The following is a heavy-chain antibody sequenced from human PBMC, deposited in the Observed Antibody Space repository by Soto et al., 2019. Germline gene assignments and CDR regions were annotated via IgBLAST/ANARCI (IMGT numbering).Heavy chain of an antibody. CDR3: ARGYWSSSYWFDP. J-gene: IGHJ5*01. Sequence: GGSLRLSCAASGFTFSTYSMNWVRQAPGKGLEWITYIGSSGSPMYYADSVKGRFTISRDNDRNILYLQMYSLRAEDTAVYYCARGYWSSSYWFDPWGQGTLVTVSS. CDR1: GFTFSTYS. V-gene: IGHV3-48*01. D-gene: IGHD6-13*01. CDR2: IGSSGSPM.